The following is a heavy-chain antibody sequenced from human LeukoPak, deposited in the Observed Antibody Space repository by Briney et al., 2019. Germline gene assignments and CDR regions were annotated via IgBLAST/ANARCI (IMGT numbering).Heavy chain of an antibody. CDR3: ARGRRSVRGVLPRYYFDY. V-gene: IGHV4-39*07. CDR2: IYYSGST. D-gene: IGHD3-10*01. CDR1: GGSISSTSYY. Sequence: SETLSLTCTVSGGSISSTSYYWGWIRQPPGKGLEWIGSIYYSGSTYYNPSLKSRVTISVDTSKNQLSLKLSSVTAADTAVYYCARGRRSVRGVLPRYYFDYWGQGTLVTVSS. J-gene: IGHJ4*02.